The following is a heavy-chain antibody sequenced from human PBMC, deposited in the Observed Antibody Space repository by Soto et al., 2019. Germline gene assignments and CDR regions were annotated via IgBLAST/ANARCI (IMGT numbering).Heavy chain of an antibody. Sequence: SVKVSCKASGDTFSTYTITWVRQAPGQGLEWMGGIIPRSGTSNYAQKFQGRVTITRDTSASTAYMELSSLRSEDTAVYYCARGPLIQLPHSSPKNWFXPWGQGTLVTVSS. V-gene: IGHV1-69*05. D-gene: IGHD5-18*01. CDR2: IIPRSGTS. CDR3: ARGPLIQLPHSSPKNWFXP. J-gene: IGHJ5*02. CDR1: GDTFSTYT.